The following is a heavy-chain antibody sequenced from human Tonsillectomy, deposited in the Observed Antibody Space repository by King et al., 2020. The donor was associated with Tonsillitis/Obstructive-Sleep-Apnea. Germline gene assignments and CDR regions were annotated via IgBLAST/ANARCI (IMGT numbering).Heavy chain of an antibody. D-gene: IGHD3-9*01. CDR3: ARDVVPDKY. CDR2: SYYSGST. V-gene: IGHV4-59*01. CDR1: GGSIRSYY. Sequence: VQLQESGPGLVKPSETLSLTCTVSGGSIRSYYWSWIRQPPGKGLEWIGYSYYSGSTNYNPSLKSRVTISVDTSKNQFSLKLSSVTAADTAVYYCARDVVPDKYWGQGTLVTVSS. J-gene: IGHJ4*02.